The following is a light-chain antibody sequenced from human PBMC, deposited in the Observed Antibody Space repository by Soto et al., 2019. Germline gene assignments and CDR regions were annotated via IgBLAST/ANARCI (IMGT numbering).Light chain of an antibody. V-gene: IGKV3-15*01. CDR1: QGIVDT. Sequence: EVFMMQSPGALSVSPGEVATLSCRASQGIVDTLAWYQHKPGQTPRLLIYDTSTRATGVPTRFSGSRSGAEFTLTINSLQSEDFAVYYCQPYNNWPLTFGGGTKVDIK. J-gene: IGKJ4*01. CDR3: QPYNNWPLT. CDR2: DTS.